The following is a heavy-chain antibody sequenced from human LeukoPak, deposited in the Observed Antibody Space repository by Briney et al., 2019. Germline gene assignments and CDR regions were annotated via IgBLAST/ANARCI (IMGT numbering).Heavy chain of an antibody. D-gene: IGHD3-10*01. CDR1: GFTFSSYA. V-gene: IGHV3-23*01. CDR3: ANHITMVRGVIDY. CDR2: ISGSGGST. J-gene: IGHJ4*02. Sequence: GGSLRLSCAASGFTFSSYAMSWVRQAPGKGLEWDSAISGSGGSTYYADSVKGRFTISRDNSKNTLYLQMNSLRAEDTAVYYCANHITMVRGVIDYWGQGTLVTVSS.